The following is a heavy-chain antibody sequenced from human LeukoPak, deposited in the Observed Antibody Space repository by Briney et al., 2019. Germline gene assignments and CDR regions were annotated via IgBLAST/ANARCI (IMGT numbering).Heavy chain of an antibody. J-gene: IGHJ6*04. CDR3: AELGITMIGGV. CDR2: ISYDGSNK. CDR1: GFTFSSYW. D-gene: IGHD3-10*02. V-gene: IGHV3-30*18. Sequence: GGSLRLSCAASGFTFSSYWMHWVRQAPGKGLEWVSVISYDGSNKYYADSVKGRFTISRDNAKNSLYLQMNSLRAEDTAVYYCAELGITMIGGVWGKGTTVTISS.